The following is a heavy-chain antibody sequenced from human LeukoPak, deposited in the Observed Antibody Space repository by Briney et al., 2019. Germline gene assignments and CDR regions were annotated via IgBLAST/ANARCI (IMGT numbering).Heavy chain of an antibody. D-gene: IGHD1-26*01. CDR1: GFTFSSYA. CDR2: ISGSGANT. J-gene: IGHJ5*02. CDR3: AREEWELPSWFDP. Sequence: GGSLRLSCAASGFTFSSYAMNWVRQAPGKGLEWVSTISGSGANTYNADSVKGRFTISRDNAKNSLYLQMNSLRAEDTAVYYCAREEWELPSWFDPWGQGTLVTVSS. V-gene: IGHV3-23*01.